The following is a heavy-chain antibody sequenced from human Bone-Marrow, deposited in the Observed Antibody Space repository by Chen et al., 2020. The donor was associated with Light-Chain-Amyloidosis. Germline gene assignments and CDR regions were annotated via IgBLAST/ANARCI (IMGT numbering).Heavy chain of an antibody. CDR1: GGSISSYY. CDR2: IYTSGST. V-gene: IGHV4-4*07. Sequence: QVQLQESGPGLVKPSETLSLTCTVSGGSISSYYWSWIRQPAGKGLEWIGRIYTSGSTNYNPSLKSRVTITADTAKNQFSLNLTTVTAADTATYYCARGAVGGTTGVWGQGTLVTVSS. J-gene: IGHJ4*02. D-gene: IGHD1-26*01. CDR3: ARGAVGGTTGV.